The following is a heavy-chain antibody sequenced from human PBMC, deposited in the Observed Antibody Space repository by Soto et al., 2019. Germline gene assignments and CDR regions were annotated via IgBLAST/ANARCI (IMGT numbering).Heavy chain of an antibody. D-gene: IGHD1-26*01. CDR3: AKSRGDRWSTYSFDA. CDR2: IQSGGPT. CDR1: GFPVSSKY. J-gene: IGHJ4*02. V-gene: IGHV3-66*01. Sequence: GGSLRLSCAASGFPVSSKYMSWVRQAPGKGLEWVSLIQSGGPTYYADSVKGRFTISRDTSENTVHLQMNSLRAEDTALYYCAKSRGDRWSTYSFDAWGQGTVVTVSS.